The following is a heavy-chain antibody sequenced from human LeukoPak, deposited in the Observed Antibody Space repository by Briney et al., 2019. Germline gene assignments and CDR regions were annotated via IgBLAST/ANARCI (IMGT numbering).Heavy chain of an antibody. CDR3: ARGPKYDSSAYYYYGMDV. V-gene: IGHV1-18*01. D-gene: IGHD3-22*01. CDR1: GYTFTSYG. CDR2: ISAYNGNT. J-gene: IGHJ6*02. Sequence: ASVKVSCKASGYTFTSYGISWVRQAPGQGLEWMGWISAYNGNTNYAQRLQGRVTMTTDTSTRTAYMELRSLRSGDTAVYYCARGPKYDSSAYYYYGMDVWGQGTTVTVSS.